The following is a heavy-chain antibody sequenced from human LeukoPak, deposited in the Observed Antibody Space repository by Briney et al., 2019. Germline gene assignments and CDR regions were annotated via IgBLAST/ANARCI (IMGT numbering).Heavy chain of an antibody. CDR3: AEHGVSPDAFDV. CDR1: GGSISSGSYS. D-gene: IGHD2-8*01. CDR2: MHHSGDT. V-gene: IGHV4-30-2*01. J-gene: IGHJ3*01. Sequence: SQTLSLTCAVSGGSISSGSYSWSLIRQPPGKGLEWIGYMHHSGDTYYNPSLKSRVTISVDKSKNQFSLELSSVTAADTAVYYCAEHGVSPDAFDVWGQGTMVTVSS.